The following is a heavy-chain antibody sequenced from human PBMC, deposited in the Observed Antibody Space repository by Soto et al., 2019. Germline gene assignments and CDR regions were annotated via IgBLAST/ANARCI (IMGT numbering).Heavy chain of an antibody. CDR3: ARDEAGYFDY. V-gene: IGHV3-30-3*01. CDR2: ISYDGSNN. Sequence: GGSLRLSCTASGFNFISYAMHWVRQAPGKGLEWVAVISYDGSNNYYTDSVRGRFTISRDNSKNTLYLQMNSLRPEDTAVYYCARDEAGYFDYWGQGTLVTVSS. D-gene: IGHD3-10*01. CDR1: GFNFISYA. J-gene: IGHJ4*02.